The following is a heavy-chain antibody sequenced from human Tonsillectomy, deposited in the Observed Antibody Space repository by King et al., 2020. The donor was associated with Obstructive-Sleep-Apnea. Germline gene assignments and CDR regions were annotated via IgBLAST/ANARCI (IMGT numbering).Heavy chain of an antibody. Sequence: QLTLKESGPVLVKPTETLTLTCTVSGFSLSNARMGVSWIRQPPGKALEWLAHIFSNDEKSHSTSLKSRLTISKATSKSQVVLTMTNMDPVDTATYYCARSDSRWYPFDVYWYFDLWGRGTLVTVSS. V-gene: IGHV2-26*01. CDR3: ARSDSRWYPFDVYWYFDL. J-gene: IGHJ2*01. D-gene: IGHD6-13*01. CDR2: IFSNDEK. CDR1: GFSLSNARMG.